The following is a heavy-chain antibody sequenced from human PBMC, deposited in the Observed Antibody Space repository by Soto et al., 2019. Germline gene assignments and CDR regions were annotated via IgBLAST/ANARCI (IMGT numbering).Heavy chain of an antibody. J-gene: IGHJ3*02. CDR1: RYTFTSYY. D-gene: IGHD1-26*01. CDR3: ASSIVGALRSAFDI. V-gene: IGHV1-46*01. Sequence: GASVKVSCKASRYTFTSYYMHWVRQAPGQGLEWMGTINPSGGSTSYAQKFQGRVTMTRDTSTSTVYMELSSLRSEDTAVYYCASSIVGALRSAFDIWGQGTMVTV. CDR2: INPSGGST.